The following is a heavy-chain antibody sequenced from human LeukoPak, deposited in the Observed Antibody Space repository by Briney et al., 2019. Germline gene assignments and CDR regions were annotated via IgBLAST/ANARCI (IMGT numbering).Heavy chain of an antibody. Sequence: SVKVSCKASGGTFSSYASSWVRQAPGQGLEWMGGIIPIFGTANYAQKFQCRVTITTDESTSTAYMELRSLRSEDTAVYYCAMGGRYCSGGSCYSSNFDYWGQGTLVTVSS. J-gene: IGHJ4*02. CDR2: IIPIFGTA. V-gene: IGHV1-69*05. CDR3: AMGGRYCSGGSCYSSNFDY. CDR1: GGTFSSYA. D-gene: IGHD2-15*01.